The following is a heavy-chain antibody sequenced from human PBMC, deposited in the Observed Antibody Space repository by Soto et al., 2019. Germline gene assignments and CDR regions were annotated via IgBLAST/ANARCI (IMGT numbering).Heavy chain of an antibody. V-gene: IGHV1-18*01. CDR2: ISAYNGNT. D-gene: IGHD1-7*01. CDR1: GYTFTSYG. CDR3: ARDISGITGTTYFDY. Sequence: QVQLVQSGAEVKKPGASVKVSCKASGYTFTSYGISWVRQAPGQGLEWMGWISAYNGNTNYAQKLQGRVTMTTDTSTTTAYMEMRSLRSDDTAVYYCARDISGITGTTYFDYWGQGTLVTVSS. J-gene: IGHJ4*02.